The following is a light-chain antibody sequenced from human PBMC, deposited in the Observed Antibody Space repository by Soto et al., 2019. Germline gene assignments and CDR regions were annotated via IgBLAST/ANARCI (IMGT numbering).Light chain of an antibody. CDR3: LQDYNYPRT. CDR1: QGIRNE. V-gene: IGKV1-6*01. J-gene: IGKJ1*01. Sequence: AIQMTQSTSSLSASVGDRVTITCRASQGIRNELGWYQEKPGKAPKLLIYATSSLQSGVPSRFSGSGSGTEFTLTISSLQPEDFATYYCLQDYNYPRTFGQGTKVEIK. CDR2: ATS.